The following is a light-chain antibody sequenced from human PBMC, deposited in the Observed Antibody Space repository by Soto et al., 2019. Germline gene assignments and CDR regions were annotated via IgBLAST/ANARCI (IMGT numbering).Light chain of an antibody. J-gene: IGLJ2*01. V-gene: IGLV2-8*01. CDR2: EVS. CDR1: TSDIGAYNY. Sequence: QSVLTQPPSASGSPGQSVTLSCTGATSDIGAYNYVSWYQQYPGQAPKLIIYEVSKRPSGVPDRFSGSKSANTASLTVSGLQVEDEGDYYCSSFTSTTTPVVFGGGTKLTVL. CDR3: SSFTSTTTPVV.